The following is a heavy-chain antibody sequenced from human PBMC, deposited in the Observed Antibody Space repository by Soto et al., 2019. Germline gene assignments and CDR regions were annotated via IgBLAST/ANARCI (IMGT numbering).Heavy chain of an antibody. V-gene: IGHV4-39*01. Sequence: PSETLSLTCTVSGGSISRSSYYWGWIRQPPGKGLEWIGSIYYSGSTYYHPSLKSRVTISVDTSKNQFSLKLRSVTAADTAVYYCARPRDCSGGSCYSLDAFDIWGQGTMVTVS. J-gene: IGHJ3*02. D-gene: IGHD2-15*01. CDR3: ARPRDCSGGSCYSLDAFDI. CDR2: IYYSGST. CDR1: GGSISRSSYY.